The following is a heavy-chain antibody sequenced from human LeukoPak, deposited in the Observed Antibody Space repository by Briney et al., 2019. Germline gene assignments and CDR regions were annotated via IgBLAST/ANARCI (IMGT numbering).Heavy chain of an antibody. CDR3: ARDRLPNYYDSSGLNWFDP. V-gene: IGHV1-18*01. CDR2: ISAYNGNT. Sequence: ASVKVSCKASGYTFIGNGINWVRQAPGQGLEWMGWISAYNGNTNYAQKLQGRVTMTTDTSTSTAYMELRSLRSDDTAVYYCARDRLPNYYDSSGLNWFDPWGQGTLVTVSS. J-gene: IGHJ5*02. CDR1: GYTFIGNG. D-gene: IGHD3-22*01.